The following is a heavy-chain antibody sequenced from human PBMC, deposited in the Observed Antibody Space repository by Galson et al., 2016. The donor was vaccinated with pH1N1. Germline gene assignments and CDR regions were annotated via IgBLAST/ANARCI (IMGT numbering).Heavy chain of an antibody. CDR2: TLWNGRST. J-gene: IGHJ3*01. CDR1: GFIFNEYA. D-gene: IGHD2-8*01. V-gene: IGHV3-20*04. Sequence: SLRLSCAASGFIFNEYAMVWVRQAPGKGLEWVSDTLWNGRSTNYGESVRGRFTVSRHNAKKSLFLQMDSLRVEDTAFYYFVRKAYGDAFDSWGQGTLVIVSS. CDR3: VRKAYGDAFDS.